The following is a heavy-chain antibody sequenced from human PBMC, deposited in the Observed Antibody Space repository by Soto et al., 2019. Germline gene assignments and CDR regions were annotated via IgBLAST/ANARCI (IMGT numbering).Heavy chain of an antibody. CDR1: GFTLTNYA. Sequence: GGSLRLSCAASGFTLTNYAMNWVRQAPGKGLEWVSYISSSSSTIYYADSVKGRFIISRDNAKNSLYLQMNSLRAEDTAVYYCARDESLGTRLVYKLDLWGQGILVTVSS. V-gene: IGHV3-48*01. D-gene: IGHD6-19*01. J-gene: IGHJ4*02. CDR3: ARDESLGTRLVYKLDL. CDR2: ISSSSSTI.